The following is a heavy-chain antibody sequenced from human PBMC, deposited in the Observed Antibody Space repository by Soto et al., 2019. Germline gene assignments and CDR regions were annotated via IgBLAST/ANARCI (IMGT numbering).Heavy chain of an antibody. CDR1: RGTFTNYA. J-gene: IGHJ4*02. D-gene: IGHD3-22*01. CDR3: ARDRAGYYSHFVY. CDR2: IMPFFGSG. V-gene: IGHV1-69*01. Sequence: QVYLVQSGAEVKKPGSSVKVSCKALRGTFTNYAFSWVRQAPGQGLEWMGGIMPFFGSGNYAQKFQGRINITADESTSSVYLELTSLTSEDTAVYYCARDRAGYYSHFVYWGQGTLVTVSS.